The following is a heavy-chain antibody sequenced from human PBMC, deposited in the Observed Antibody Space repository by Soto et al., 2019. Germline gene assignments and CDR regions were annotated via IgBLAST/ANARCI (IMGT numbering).Heavy chain of an antibody. D-gene: IGHD3-3*01. V-gene: IGHV4-39*01. CDR1: GASISSSSYY. J-gene: IGHJ4*02. CDR3: ASYYVLRFLGYFDY. CDR2: IYYSGST. Sequence: SETLYLTCTVSGASISSSSYYWGWIRQPPGKGLEWTGSIYYSGSTYYNPSLKSRVTISVDTSKNQFSLKLSSVTAADTAVYYCASYYVLRFLGYFDYWGQGTLVTVSS.